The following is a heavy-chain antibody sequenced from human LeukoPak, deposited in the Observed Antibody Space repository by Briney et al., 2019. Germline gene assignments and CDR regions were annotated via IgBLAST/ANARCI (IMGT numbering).Heavy chain of an antibody. CDR3: ARVQSGYNKRYFSYYMDV. D-gene: IGHD1-1*01. CDR2: INPNSGGT. CDR1: GYTFTGYY. V-gene: IGHV1-2*02. J-gene: IGHJ6*03. Sequence: ASVKVSCKASGYTFTGYYMHWVRQAPGQGLEWMGWINPNSGGTNYAQKFQGRVTMTRDTSISTAYMELSRLRSDDTAVYYCARVQSGYNKRYFSYYMDVWGKGTTVTVSS.